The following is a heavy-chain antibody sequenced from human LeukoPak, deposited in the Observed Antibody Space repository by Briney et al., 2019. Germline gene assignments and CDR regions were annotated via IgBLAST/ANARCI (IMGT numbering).Heavy chain of an antibody. J-gene: IGHJ4*02. Sequence: PGGSLRLSCAASGFTFSSYAMTWVRQAPGKGLEWVSAITGGGDTTYYADSVKGRFTISRDNSKNTLYLQMNSLRVEDTALYYCARKGLGGELGGFDSWGQGTLVTVSS. CDR2: ITGGGDTT. D-gene: IGHD1-26*01. CDR1: GFTFSSYA. CDR3: ARKGLGGELGGFDS. V-gene: IGHV3-23*01.